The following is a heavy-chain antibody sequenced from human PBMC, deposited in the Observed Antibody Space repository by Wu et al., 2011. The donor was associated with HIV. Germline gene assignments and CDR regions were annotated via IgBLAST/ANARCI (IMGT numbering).Heavy chain of an antibody. V-gene: IGHV1-69*05. CDR2: IIPMFGTA. D-gene: IGHD6-13*01. CDR1: GGTFSSYG. J-gene: IGHJ4*02. CDR3: ARWDRSSSWYKGYFDY. Sequence: QVQLVQSGAEVKKPGSSVKVSCKASGGTFSSYGISWVRQAPGQGLEWMGGIIPMFGTAKYAQKFQGRVTITTDESTSTAYMELSSLRSEDTAVYYCARWDRSSSWYKGYFDYWGQGTLVTVSS.